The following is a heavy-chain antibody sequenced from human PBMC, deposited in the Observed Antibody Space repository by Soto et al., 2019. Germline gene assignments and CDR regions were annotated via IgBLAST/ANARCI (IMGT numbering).Heavy chain of an antibody. CDR1: GGSISGYY. V-gene: IGHV4-59*01. Sequence: SETLSLTCTVSGGSISGYYWRWIRQPPGKGLEWIGYIYYSGTTNYNPSLKSRVTISVDTSKNQFSLKLSSVTAADTAVYYCARDSPGSSFFDYWGQGTLVTVSS. D-gene: IGHD6-19*01. CDR2: IYYSGTT. J-gene: IGHJ4*02. CDR3: ARDSPGSSFFDY.